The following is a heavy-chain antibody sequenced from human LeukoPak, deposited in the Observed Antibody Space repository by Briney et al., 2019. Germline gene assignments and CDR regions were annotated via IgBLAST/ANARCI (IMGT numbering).Heavy chain of an antibody. CDR3: ARQSVSPVNWFDP. V-gene: IGHV4-34*01. Sequence: SETLSLTCAVYGGSFSGYYWSWIRQPPGKGLEWIGEIYHSGSTNYNPSLKSRVTISVDKSKNQFSLKLSSVTAADTAVYYCARQSVSPVNWFDPWGQGTLVTVSS. CDR2: IYHSGST. CDR1: GGSFSGYY. J-gene: IGHJ5*02.